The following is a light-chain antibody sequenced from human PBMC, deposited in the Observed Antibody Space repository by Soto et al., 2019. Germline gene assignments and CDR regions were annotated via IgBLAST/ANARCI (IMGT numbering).Light chain of an antibody. J-gene: IGLJ3*02. CDR3: CSYTISATLV. CDR1: TKDIGGYNY. V-gene: IGLV2-14*01. Sequence: QSVLTQPASVSGSPGQSITISCSGTTKDIGGYNYVSWYQHHPGKVPKVIIYEVRNRPSGVSNRFSGSKSGNTASLTISGLQAEDEADYYCCSYTISATLVFGGGTKVTVL. CDR2: EVR.